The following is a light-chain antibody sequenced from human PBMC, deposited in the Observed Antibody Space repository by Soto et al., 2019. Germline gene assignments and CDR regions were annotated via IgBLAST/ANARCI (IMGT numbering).Light chain of an antibody. CDR2: GAS. CDR3: QQYNSYSRT. Sequence: ILMTQSPSTLSAKIGDTVTITSRASQGISSYLAWYQQKPGKVPKLLIYGASTLETGVPSRFSGSGSGTDFTLTISSLQPDDFATYYCQQYNSYSRTFGHGTKVDI. CDR1: QGISSY. V-gene: IGKV1-27*01. J-gene: IGKJ1*01.